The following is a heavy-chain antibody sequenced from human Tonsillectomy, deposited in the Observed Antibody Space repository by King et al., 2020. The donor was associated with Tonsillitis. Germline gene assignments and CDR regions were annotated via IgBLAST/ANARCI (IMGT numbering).Heavy chain of an antibody. CDR3: SRDPYGDYFDY. D-gene: IGHD4-17*01. V-gene: IGHV1-18*04. CDR1: GYTFTSND. CDR2: ISAYNGNT. Sequence: VQLVESGPEVKKPGASVKVSCKASGYTFTSNDINWVRQAPGQGLEWMGWISAYNGNTNYPQKVQGRVTLTTDTSTSTAYMELRSLRSDDTAVYYCSRDPYGDYFDYSGQGTLVTVSS. J-gene: IGHJ4*02.